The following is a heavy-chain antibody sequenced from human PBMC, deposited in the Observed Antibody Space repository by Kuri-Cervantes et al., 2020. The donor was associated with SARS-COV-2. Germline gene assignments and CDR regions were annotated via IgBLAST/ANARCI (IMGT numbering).Heavy chain of an antibody. J-gene: IGHJ4*02. D-gene: IGHD5-18*01. CDR2: IDWDDDK. CDR1: GFSLSTSGMR. Sequence: SGPTLVKPTPTLTLTCTFSGFSLSTSGMRVSWIRQPPGKALEWLARIDWDDDKFYSTSLKTRLTISKDTSKNQVVLTMTNMDPVDTATYYCARSTTGFTAMVTDYFDYWGQGTLVTVSS. CDR3: ARSTTGFTAMVTDYFDY. V-gene: IGHV2-70*04.